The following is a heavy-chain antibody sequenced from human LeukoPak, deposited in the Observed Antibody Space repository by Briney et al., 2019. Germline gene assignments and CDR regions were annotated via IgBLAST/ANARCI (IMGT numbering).Heavy chain of an antibody. CDR2: ISSSSSYI. D-gene: IGHD5-12*01. Sequence: PGGSLRLSCAASGFTFSSCSMNWVRQAPGKGLEWVSSISSSSSYIYYADSVKGRFTISRDNAKNSLYLQMNSLRAEDTAVYYCARDKGRGGIVATIDYWGQGTLVTVSS. CDR1: GFTFSSCS. J-gene: IGHJ4*02. V-gene: IGHV3-21*01. CDR3: ARDKGRGGIVATIDY.